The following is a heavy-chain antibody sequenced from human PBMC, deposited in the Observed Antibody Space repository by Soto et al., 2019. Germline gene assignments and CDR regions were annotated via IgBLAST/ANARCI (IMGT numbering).Heavy chain of an antibody. CDR3: AKGIAVALYNWFDP. V-gene: IGHV3-23*01. Sequence: PGGSLRLSCAASGFTFISYAMSWVRQAPGKGLEWVSAISGSGGSTYYADSVKGRFTISRDNSKNTLYLQMNSLRAEDTAVYYCAKGIAVALYNWFDPWGQGTLVTVSS. J-gene: IGHJ5*02. D-gene: IGHD6-19*01. CDR2: ISGSGGST. CDR1: GFTFISYA.